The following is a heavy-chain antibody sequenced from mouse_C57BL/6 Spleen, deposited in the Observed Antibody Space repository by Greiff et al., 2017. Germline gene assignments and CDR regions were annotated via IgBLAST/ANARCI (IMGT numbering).Heavy chain of an antibody. V-gene: IGHV1-82*01. D-gene: IGHD2-4*01. Sequence: QVQLQQSGPELVKPGASVKISCKASGYAFSSSWMNWVKQRPGKGLEWIGRIYPGDGATNYNGKFKGTATLTADKSSSTAYMQLSSLTSEDSAVYFCARADDYDWFAYWGQGTLVTVSA. CDR2: IYPGDGAT. CDR1: GYAFSSSW. CDR3: ARADDYDWFAY. J-gene: IGHJ3*01.